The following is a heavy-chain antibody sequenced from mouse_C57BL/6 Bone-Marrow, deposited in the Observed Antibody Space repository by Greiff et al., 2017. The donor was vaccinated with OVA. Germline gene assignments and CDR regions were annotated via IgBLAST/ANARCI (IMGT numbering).Heavy chain of an antibody. V-gene: IGHV14-4*01. J-gene: IGHJ4*01. D-gene: IGHD1-1*01. CDR3: TARATVVATGAMDY. Sequence: VQLQQSGAELVRPGASVKLSCTASGFTITDDYMHWVKQRPEQGLEWIGWIDPENGDTEYASKFQGKATITADTSSNTAYLQLSSLTSEDPAVYDCTARATVVATGAMDYWGQGTSVTVSS. CDR1: GFTITDDY. CDR2: IDPENGDT.